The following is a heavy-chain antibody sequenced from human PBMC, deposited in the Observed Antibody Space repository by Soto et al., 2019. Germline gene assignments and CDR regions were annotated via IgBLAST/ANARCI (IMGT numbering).Heavy chain of an antibody. CDR3: AKACSSSNAIDY. CDR1: GFTFDDYA. J-gene: IGHJ4*02. D-gene: IGHD6-13*01. V-gene: IGHV3-9*01. CDR2: ISWNSGSI. Sequence: GGSLRLSCAASGFTFDDYAMHWVRQAPGKGLEWVSGISWNSGSIGYADSVKGRFTISRDNAKNSLYLQMNSLRAEDTALYYCAKACSSSNAIDYWGQGTLVTVS.